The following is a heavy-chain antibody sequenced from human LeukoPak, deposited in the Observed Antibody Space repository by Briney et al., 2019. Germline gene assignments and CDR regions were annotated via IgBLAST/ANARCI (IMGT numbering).Heavy chain of an antibody. CDR3: ARNRLGELSLAY. V-gene: IGHV3-66*01. CDR1: GFTFSSYG. J-gene: IGHJ4*02. Sequence: GGSLRLSCAASGFTFSSYGMHWVRQAPGKGLEWVSVIYSGGSTYYADSVKGRFTISRDNSKNTLYLQMNSLRAEDTAVYYCARNRLGELSLAYWGQGTLVTVSS. CDR2: IYSGGST. D-gene: IGHD3-16*02.